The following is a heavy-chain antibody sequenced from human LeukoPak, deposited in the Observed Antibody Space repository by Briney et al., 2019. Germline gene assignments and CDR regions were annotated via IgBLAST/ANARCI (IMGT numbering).Heavy chain of an antibody. D-gene: IGHD6-19*01. J-gene: IGHJ5*02. CDR1: GGSISSHY. V-gene: IGHV4-59*11. CDR2: ISYSGST. Sequence: AETLSLTCLVSGGSISSHYWTWIRQPPGKGLEWIWYISYSGSTNYNPSLKSRVTMSVDTSKNHFSLKLTSVTAADTAVYYCARDKVAVDGPRLDPWGQGTLVTVSS. CDR3: ARDKVAVDGPRLDP.